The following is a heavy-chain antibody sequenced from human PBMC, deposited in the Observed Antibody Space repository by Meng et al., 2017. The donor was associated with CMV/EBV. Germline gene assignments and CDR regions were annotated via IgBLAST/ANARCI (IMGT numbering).Heavy chain of an antibody. CDR2: INPSGGST. CDR1: GYTFTSYS. Sequence: ASVKVSCKASGYTFTSYSMHWVRQAPGQGLEWMGIINPSGGSTSYAQKFQGRVTMTRDTSTSTAYMELSSLRSEDTAVYYCANAVVRSNWFDPWGQGTLVTVSS. J-gene: IGHJ5*02. D-gene: IGHD4-23*01. CDR3: ANAVVRSNWFDP. V-gene: IGHV1-46*01.